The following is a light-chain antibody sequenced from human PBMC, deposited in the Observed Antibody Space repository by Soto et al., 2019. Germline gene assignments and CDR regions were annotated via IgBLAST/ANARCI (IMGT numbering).Light chain of an antibody. CDR2: EVS. V-gene: IGLV2-14*01. Sequence: QSALPQPASVYVSPGQSIAISCTGTNNEVVAYNYVSWYQRHPGKAPKLMIYEVSNRPSGVSNRFSGSKSGNTASLTISGLQAEEEADYYCRSYTSTSTLLFGGGTKLTVL. J-gene: IGLJ2*01. CDR3: RSYTSTSTLL. CDR1: NNEVVAYNY.